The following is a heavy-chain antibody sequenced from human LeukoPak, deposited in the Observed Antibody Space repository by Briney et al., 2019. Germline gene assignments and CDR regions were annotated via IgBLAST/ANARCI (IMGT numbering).Heavy chain of an antibody. CDR1: GFTFSSYG. V-gene: IGHV3-30*03. CDR3: ARELSQIVWGGLDY. J-gene: IGHJ4*02. D-gene: IGHD2-21*01. CDR2: IQNDASTE. Sequence: GGSLRLSCAASGFTFSSYGMHWVRQAPGKGLEWVAVIQNDASTENFADSVKGRFTISRDNSKNTVFLQMNSLRVEDTAVYYCARELSQIVWGGLDYGGQGTLVSVSS.